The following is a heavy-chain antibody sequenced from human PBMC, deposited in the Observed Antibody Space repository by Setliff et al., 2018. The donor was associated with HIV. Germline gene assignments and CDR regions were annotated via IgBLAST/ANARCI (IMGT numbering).Heavy chain of an antibody. V-gene: IGHV3-23*01. J-gene: IGHJ4*02. CDR3: AKPLVVVASPLDF. CDR2: VIRGGHNT. Sequence: PGGSLRLSCAASGFSFSNYAMSWVRQAPGKGLEWVSSVIRGGHNTFYADSVKGRFTISRDNSTDTLYLQMSGLTAEDTAIYYCAKPLVVVASPLDFWGQGTLVTVSS. D-gene: IGHD2-15*01. CDR1: GFSFSNYA.